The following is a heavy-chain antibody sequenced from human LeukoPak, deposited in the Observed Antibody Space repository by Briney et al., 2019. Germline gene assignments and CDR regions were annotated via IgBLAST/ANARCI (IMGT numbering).Heavy chain of an antibody. V-gene: IGHV3-7*05. CDR2: IKQDGSEK. Sequence: QPGGSLRLSCAASGFTFSSSWMSWVRQAPGKGLEWVANIKQDGSEKYYVDSVKGRFTISRDNAKNSLYLQMNSLRAEDTAVYYCARGPEYGGGAWGQGTLVTVSS. D-gene: IGHD6-19*01. CDR3: ARGPEYGGGA. CDR1: GFTFSSSW. J-gene: IGHJ5*02.